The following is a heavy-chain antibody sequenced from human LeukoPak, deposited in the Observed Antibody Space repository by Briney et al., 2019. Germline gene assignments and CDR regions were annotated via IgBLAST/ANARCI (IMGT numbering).Heavy chain of an antibody. CDR1: AFTFTNYG. CDR2: IRFDGSNK. D-gene: IGHD3-9*01. Sequence: GGSLRLSCVASAFTFTNYGVHWVRQAPGKGLEWVAFIRFDGSNKYYADSVKGRFTISRDNSKNTLYLQMNSLRAEDTAVYYCARLAYIPGGVNWFDPWGQGTLVTVSS. CDR3: ARLAYIPGGVNWFDP. V-gene: IGHV3-30*02. J-gene: IGHJ5*02.